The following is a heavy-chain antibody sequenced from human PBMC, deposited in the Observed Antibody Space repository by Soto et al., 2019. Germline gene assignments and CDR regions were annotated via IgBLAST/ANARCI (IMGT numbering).Heavy chain of an antibody. Sequence: GGSLRLSCAGSGFTFSDFSMNWVRQAPGKGLEWIAYINPSGTAIYYADSVRGRFTISRDNAKHSLFLQMNSLRDEDTAVYHCTRAGFWGQGTLVTVSS. CDR3: TRAGF. J-gene: IGHJ4*02. CDR2: INPSGTAI. D-gene: IGHD3-10*01. CDR1: GFTFSDFS. V-gene: IGHV3-48*02.